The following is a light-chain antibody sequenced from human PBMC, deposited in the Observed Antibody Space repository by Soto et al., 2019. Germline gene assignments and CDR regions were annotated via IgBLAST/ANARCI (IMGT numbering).Light chain of an antibody. CDR3: AAWDDSLNGVV. J-gene: IGLJ2*01. V-gene: IGLV1-44*01. CDR2: TNN. Sequence: QSVLTQPPSASGTPGQRVTISCSGSISNIGGNTVNWYQQLPGTAPKLLMYTNNQRPSGVPDRFSGSKSGTSASLAISGLQSEDEADYYWAAWDDSLNGVVFGGGTKPTVL. CDR1: ISNIGGNT.